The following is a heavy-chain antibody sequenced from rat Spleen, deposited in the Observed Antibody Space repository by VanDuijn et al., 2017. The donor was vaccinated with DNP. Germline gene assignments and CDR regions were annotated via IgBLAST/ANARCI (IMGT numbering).Heavy chain of an antibody. J-gene: IGHJ2*01. Sequence: QVQLKESGPGLVQPSQTLSLTCTVSGFSLTNSHVHWVRQPPGDGLEWMGIIGTGGTTEYNPILKSRLSISRDTSKSQVFLRMNSLQSEDTATYYCARDWDGYNIDYWGQGVMVTVSS. CDR1: GFSLTNSH. D-gene: IGHD4-1*01. CDR2: IGTGGTT. V-gene: IGHV2-32*01. CDR3: ARDWDGYNIDY.